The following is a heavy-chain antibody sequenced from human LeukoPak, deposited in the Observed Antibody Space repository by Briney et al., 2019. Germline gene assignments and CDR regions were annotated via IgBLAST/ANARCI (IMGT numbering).Heavy chain of an antibody. D-gene: IGHD4-17*01. CDR1: GFTFSSYS. CDR3: AKDWYGDYAGPFDP. J-gene: IGHJ5*02. V-gene: IGHV3-21*04. Sequence: GGSLRLSCAASGFTFSSYSMNWVRQAPGKGLEWVSSISSSSSYIYYADSVKGRFTISRDNAKNSLYLQMNSLRAEDTAVYYCAKDWYGDYAGPFDPWGQGTLVTVSS. CDR2: ISSSSSYI.